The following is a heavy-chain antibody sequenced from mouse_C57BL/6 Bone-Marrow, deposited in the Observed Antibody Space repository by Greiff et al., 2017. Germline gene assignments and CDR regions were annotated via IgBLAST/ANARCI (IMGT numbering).Heavy chain of an antibody. CDR2: IDPSDSYT. Sequence: QVQLQQPGAELVKPGASVKLSCKASGYTFTSYWMQWVKQRPGQGLEWIGEIDPSDSYTNYNQKFKGKATLTVDTSSSTAYMQRSSLTSEDSAVYYCARSPSDWEGAYWGQGTTLTVSS. J-gene: IGHJ2*01. V-gene: IGHV1-50*01. D-gene: IGHD4-1*01. CDR3: ARSPSDWEGAY. CDR1: GYTFTSYW.